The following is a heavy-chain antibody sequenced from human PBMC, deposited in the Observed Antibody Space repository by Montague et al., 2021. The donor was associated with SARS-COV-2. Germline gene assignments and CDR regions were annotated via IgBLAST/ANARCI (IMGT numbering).Heavy chain of an antibody. CDR3: VKASQFLWLGQFARDAFDL. D-gene: IGHD3-10*01. CDR2: ISYEGSKK. V-gene: IGHV3-30*18. Sequence: SRRLSCSAPGFSFNNFGIHWVRQAPDKGLEWVAVISYEGSKKNFADSVKGRFVISRDSSQNTVYLQMNSLRVEDTAMYYCVKASQFLWLGQFARDAFDLWGPGTLVSVSS. J-gene: IGHJ3*01. CDR1: GFSFNNFG.